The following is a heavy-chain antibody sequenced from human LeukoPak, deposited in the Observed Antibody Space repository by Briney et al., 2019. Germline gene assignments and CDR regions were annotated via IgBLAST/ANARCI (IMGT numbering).Heavy chain of an antibody. Sequence: LSGGSLRLSCAASGFTFSSYAMSWVRQAPEKGLEWVSAISGSGGSTYYADSVKGRFTISRDNSKNTLYLQMNSLRAEDTAVYYCAKAGLPMVRGVTPDYWGQGTLVTVSS. CDR3: AKAGLPMVRGVTPDY. D-gene: IGHD3-10*01. CDR2: ISGSGGST. CDR1: GFTFSSYA. J-gene: IGHJ4*02. V-gene: IGHV3-23*01.